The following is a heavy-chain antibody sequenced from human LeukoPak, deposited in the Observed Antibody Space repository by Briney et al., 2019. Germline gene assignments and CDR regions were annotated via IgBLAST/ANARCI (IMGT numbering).Heavy chain of an antibody. V-gene: IGHV5-51*01. CDR3: ARHDVSVTTGDYFDY. CDR1: GYSFTSYW. CDR2: IYPGDSDT. D-gene: IGHD4-17*01. J-gene: IGHJ4*02. Sequence: KPGESLKTSCKGSGYSFTSYWIGWVRQMPGKGLEWMGIIYPGDSDTKYSPSFQGQVTISADKSISTAYLQWSSLKASDTAMYYCARHDVSVTTGDYFDYWGQGALVTVSS.